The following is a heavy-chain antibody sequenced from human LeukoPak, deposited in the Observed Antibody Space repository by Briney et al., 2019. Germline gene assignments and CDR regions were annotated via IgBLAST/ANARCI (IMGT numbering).Heavy chain of an antibody. V-gene: IGHV3-48*03. Sequence: GGSLRLSCAASRFTFSSFQMNWVRQAPGKGLEGVSYISSSGTTIFYADSVKGRFTISRDNAKNSLSLKMHSLRAEDTAVYYCASLWGEDAVTFDYWGQGTLVTVSS. CDR3: ASLWGEDAVTFDY. CDR2: ISSSGTTI. J-gene: IGHJ4*02. D-gene: IGHD4-23*01. CDR1: RFTFSSFQ.